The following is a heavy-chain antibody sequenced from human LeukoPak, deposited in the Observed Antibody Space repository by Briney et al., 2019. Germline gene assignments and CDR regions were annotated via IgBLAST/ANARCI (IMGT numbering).Heavy chain of an antibody. V-gene: IGHV4-59*08. CDR1: GDSIGTYY. J-gene: IGHJ3*02. CDR2: VYYNGNT. CDR3: ASSDHYDSSGFGLDAFDI. Sequence: SETLSLTCTVSGDSIGTYYWSWIRQPPGKGLEWIGYVYYNGNTNYNPSLKSRVTISLDTSKNQFSLKLSSVTAADTAVYYCASSDHYDSSGFGLDAFDIWGQGTMVTVSS. D-gene: IGHD3-22*01.